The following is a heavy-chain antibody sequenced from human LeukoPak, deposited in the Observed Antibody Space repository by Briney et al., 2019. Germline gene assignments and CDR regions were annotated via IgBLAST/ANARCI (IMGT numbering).Heavy chain of an antibody. J-gene: IGHJ4*02. Sequence: GGSLRLSCAASGFTFSNYNMNWVRQAPGKGLEWVSYIGSGGSRTIYYADSVKGRFTVSRDNAKNSLYLQMNSLRAEDTAVYYCAREAPAYGSGSYNPIHFDYWGQGTLVTVSS. D-gene: IGHD3-10*01. CDR3: AREAPAYGSGSYNPIHFDY. CDR1: GFTFSNYN. V-gene: IGHV3-48*04. CDR2: IGSGGSRTI.